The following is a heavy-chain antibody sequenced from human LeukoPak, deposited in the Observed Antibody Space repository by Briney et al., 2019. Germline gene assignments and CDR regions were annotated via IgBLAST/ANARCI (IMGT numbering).Heavy chain of an antibody. V-gene: IGHV3-30*18. Sequence: GGSLRLSCAASGFTFSTYGMHWVRQAPGKGLEWVAVILFDGNNKYYADSVRGRFTISRDNSKNTLYLQMNSLRDEDTAVYYCAKDAEHISGWYPGNWGQGTLVTVSS. CDR3: AKDAEHISGWYPGN. CDR1: GFTFSTYG. J-gene: IGHJ4*02. CDR2: ILFDGNNK. D-gene: IGHD6-13*01.